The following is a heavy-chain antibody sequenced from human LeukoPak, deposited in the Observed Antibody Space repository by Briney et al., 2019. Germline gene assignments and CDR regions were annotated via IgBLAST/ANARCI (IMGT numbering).Heavy chain of an antibody. V-gene: IGHV4-39*01. Sequence: SETLSLTCTVSGGSISSSSYYWGWIRQPPGKGLEWIGSIYYSGSTYYNPSLKSRVTISVDTSKNQFSLKLSSVTAADTAVYYCASSLYYDFWSGYYNSGDAFDIWGQGTMVTVSS. CDR3: ASSLYYDFWSGYYNSGDAFDI. CDR2: IYYSGST. J-gene: IGHJ3*02. CDR1: GGSISSSSYY. D-gene: IGHD3-3*01.